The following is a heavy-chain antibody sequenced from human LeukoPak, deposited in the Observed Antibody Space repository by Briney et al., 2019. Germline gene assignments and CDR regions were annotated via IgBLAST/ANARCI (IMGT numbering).Heavy chain of an antibody. D-gene: IGHD6-19*01. Sequence: GGSLRLSCAASGFTFSSYAMSWVRQAPGKGLEWVSLVSAGGGSTYYADSVKGRFTISRDNAKNSLYLQMNSLRAEDTAVYYCARSSGWYGWGQGTLVTVFS. CDR3: ARSSGWYG. V-gene: IGHV3-23*01. J-gene: IGHJ4*02. CDR1: GFTFSSYA. CDR2: VSAGGGST.